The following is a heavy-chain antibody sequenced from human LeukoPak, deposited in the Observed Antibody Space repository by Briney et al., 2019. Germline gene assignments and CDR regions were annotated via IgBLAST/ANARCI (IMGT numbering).Heavy chain of an antibody. Sequence: GGSLRLSCAASGFTFSSYSMNWVRQAPGKGLEWVSSINSNSSDIYYADSVKGRFTISRDNAKNSLYLQMNSLRAEDTAVYYCAGRNDMLARYYAGFDPWGQGTLVTVSS. D-gene: IGHD3-9*01. J-gene: IGHJ5*02. CDR2: INSNSSDI. CDR3: AGRNDMLARYYAGFDP. CDR1: GFTFSSYS. V-gene: IGHV3-21*01.